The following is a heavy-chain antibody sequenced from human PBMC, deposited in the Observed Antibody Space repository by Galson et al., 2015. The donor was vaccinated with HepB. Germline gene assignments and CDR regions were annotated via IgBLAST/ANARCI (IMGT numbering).Heavy chain of an antibody. CDR2: ILPIFLTT. CDR3: ARGAVGAQQLTWFDS. Sequence: SVKVSCKASGATLSTFAISFVRQAPGQGLEWMGGILPIFLTTHYAQKFQGRVTITADESTSTAYMDLSSLRSEDTALYYCARGAVGAQQLTWFDSWGQGTLVTVSS. CDR1: GATLSTFA. J-gene: IGHJ5*01. V-gene: IGHV1-69*13. D-gene: IGHD1-26*01.